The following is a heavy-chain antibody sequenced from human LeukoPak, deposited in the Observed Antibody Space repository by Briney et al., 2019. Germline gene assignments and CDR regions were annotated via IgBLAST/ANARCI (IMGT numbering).Heavy chain of an antibody. CDR3: ARSSVNWFDP. J-gene: IGHJ5*02. V-gene: IGHV5-51*01. Sequence: GESLKISCKGSGYSFANYWIGWVRRMPGKGLEWMGIIYPGDSQTRYSPSFQGQVTISADKFISTAYLQWSSLKASDTAIYYCARSSVNWFDPRGQGTLVTVSS. CDR2: IYPGDSQT. D-gene: IGHD3-3*01. CDR1: GYSFANYW.